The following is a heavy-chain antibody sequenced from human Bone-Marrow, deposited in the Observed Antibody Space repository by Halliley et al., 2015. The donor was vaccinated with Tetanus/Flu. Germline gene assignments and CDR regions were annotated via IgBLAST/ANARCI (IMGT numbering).Heavy chain of an antibody. CDR3: VRNNDYCAAY. J-gene: IGHJ4*02. CDR2: SHDDGAP. Sequence: TLSLTCTVSGDSISNWRGWVRQSPEKGLEGIGESHDDGAPNYNPPLKGRVPFSVDRSKTQFSLELTSVTAADSAAYYGVRNNDYCAAYWGPGILVPLSP. D-gene: IGHD4-17*01. V-gene: IGHV4-4*02. CDR1: GDSISNW.